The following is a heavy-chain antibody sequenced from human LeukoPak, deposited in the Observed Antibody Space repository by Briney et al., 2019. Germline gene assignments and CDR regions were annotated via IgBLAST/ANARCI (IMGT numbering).Heavy chain of an antibody. D-gene: IGHD3-16*01. CDR2: VTSGGNT. CDR1: GASFSGYL. V-gene: IGHV4-34*01. CDR3: ARVTRRRTTGGTFGRYLDY. Sequence: SETLSLTCDVYGASFSGYLWTWIRQSPGKGLEWIGEVTSGGNTNENPSLKSRLTVSVDTSKNQFSLNLNSVTAADTGLYYCARVTRRRTTGGTFGRYLDYWGPGTLVIVSS. J-gene: IGHJ4*02.